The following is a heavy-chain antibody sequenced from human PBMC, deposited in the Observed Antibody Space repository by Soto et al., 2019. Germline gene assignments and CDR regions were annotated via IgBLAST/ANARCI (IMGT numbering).Heavy chain of an antibody. V-gene: IGHV4-34*01. Sequence: QVQLQQWGAGLLKPSETLSLTCAVYGGSFSGYYWSWIRHPPGKGLEWIGEINHSGSTNYNTSLKSRVTISEDTSKNQFTRKLSSVTAADTAVYYCASRPRGFWSGLAGLWGQGTLVTVSS. J-gene: IGHJ4*02. CDR3: ASRPRGFWSGLAGL. CDR2: INHSGST. CDR1: GGSFSGYY. D-gene: IGHD3-3*01.